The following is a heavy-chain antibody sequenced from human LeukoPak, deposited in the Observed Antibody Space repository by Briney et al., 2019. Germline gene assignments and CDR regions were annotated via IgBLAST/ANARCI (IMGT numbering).Heavy chain of an antibody. Sequence: SETLSLTCTVSGGSISSYYWSWIRQPPGKGLEWIGYIYYSGSTNYNPSLKSRVTISVDTSKNQFSLKLSSVTAADTAVYYCARVPYDGYSYGSTGWFDPWGQGTLVTVSS. J-gene: IGHJ5*02. V-gene: IGHV4-59*01. CDR2: IYYSGST. CDR1: GGSISSYY. D-gene: IGHD5-18*01. CDR3: ARVPYDGYSYGSTGWFDP.